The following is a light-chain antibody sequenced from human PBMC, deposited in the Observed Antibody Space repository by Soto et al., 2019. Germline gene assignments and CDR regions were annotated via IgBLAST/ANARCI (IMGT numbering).Light chain of an antibody. V-gene: IGKV1-27*01. Sequence: DIQMTQSPSSLSASVGDRVTITCRASQGISNYLVWYQQKPGKVPKLLIYGASTLQPGVPSRFSGSGSGTDFTLTISSLQPEDVATDYCQKYNSAPWTFGQGTKVEIK. CDR3: QKYNSAPWT. CDR1: QGISNY. CDR2: GAS. J-gene: IGKJ1*01.